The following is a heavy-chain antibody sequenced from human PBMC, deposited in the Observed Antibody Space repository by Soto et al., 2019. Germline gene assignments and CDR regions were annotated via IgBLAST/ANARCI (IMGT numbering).Heavy chain of an antibody. V-gene: IGHV4-59*01. J-gene: IGHJ4*02. CDR1: GSSISSYY. D-gene: IGHD1-1*01. CDR2: IYYSGST. Sequence: ETLSLTCTVSGSSISSYYWSWIRQPPGKGLEWIGYIYYSGSTNYNPSLKSRVTISVDTSKNQFSLKLSSVTAADTAVYYCARVAFAGADNWNYYFDYWGQGTLVTVSS. CDR3: ARVAFAGADNWNYYFDY.